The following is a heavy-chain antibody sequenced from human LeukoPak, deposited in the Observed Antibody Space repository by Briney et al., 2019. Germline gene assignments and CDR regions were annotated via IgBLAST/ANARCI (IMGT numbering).Heavy chain of an antibody. CDR3: ARGPIVRGWYSFDY. J-gene: IGHJ4*02. V-gene: IGHV4-59*01. CDR2: IYYSGST. Sequence: PSESLSLTCTVSGGSISSYYWSWIRQPPGKGLEWIGYIYYSGSTNYNPSLKSRVTISVDTSKNQFSLKLSSVTAADTAVYYCARGPIVRGWYSFDYWGQGTMVTSSS. D-gene: IGHD6-19*01. CDR1: GGSISSYY.